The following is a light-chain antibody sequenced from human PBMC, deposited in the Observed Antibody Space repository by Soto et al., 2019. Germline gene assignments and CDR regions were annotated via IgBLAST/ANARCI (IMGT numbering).Light chain of an antibody. CDR2: GAS. CDR1: QSVSSN. J-gene: IGKJ1*01. CDR3: QQYNTLTPET. V-gene: IGKV3-15*01. Sequence: EIVMTQSPATLYVSPGERATLSCRASQSVSSNLAWYQQKPGQAPRLLIYGASTRATGIPARFSGSGSGKEFTLTISSLQSEDFAVYYCQQYNTLTPETFGTWTKVEIK.